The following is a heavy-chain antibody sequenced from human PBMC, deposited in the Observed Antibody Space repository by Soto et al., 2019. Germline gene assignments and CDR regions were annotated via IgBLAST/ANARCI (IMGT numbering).Heavy chain of an antibody. D-gene: IGHD3-3*01. J-gene: IGHJ4*02. Sequence: ASLLLFSLAPGFTFRNYARTWVRQAPGKGLEWVSGISSSGGSTYYADSVKGRFTISTDNSKNTLYLQLNSLRAEDTAVYYCAKGAWSFDYWGQGTLVTVSS. V-gene: IGHV3-23*01. CDR3: AKGAWSFDY. CDR1: GFTFRNYA. CDR2: ISSSGGST.